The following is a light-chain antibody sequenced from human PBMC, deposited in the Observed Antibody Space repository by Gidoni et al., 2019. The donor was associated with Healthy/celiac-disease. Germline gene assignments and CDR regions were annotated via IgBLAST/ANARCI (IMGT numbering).Light chain of an antibody. CDR2: AAS. V-gene: IGKV1-39*01. CDR1: QSISSY. Sequence: DIQMTQSPSSLSASVGDRVTITCRASQSISSYLNWYQQKPGKAPKLLIYAASSLQSEVPSRFSGSGSGTYFTLPISTLQPEYFSTYSFQQSYSTPYTFGQXTKLEIK. J-gene: IGKJ2*01. CDR3: QQSYSTPYT.